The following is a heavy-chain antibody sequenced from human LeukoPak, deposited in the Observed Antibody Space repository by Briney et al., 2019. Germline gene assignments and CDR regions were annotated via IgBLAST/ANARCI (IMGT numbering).Heavy chain of an antibody. CDR2: IIPIFGTT. CDR3: ALLGSSSSLFDY. J-gene: IGHJ4*02. CDR1: GGTFSSYT. Sequence: SVKVSCKASGGTFSSYTISWLRQAPGQGLGWMGGIIPIFGTTTYAQKFQGRVTVITDASTSTVYMELSSLRSEDTAVYYCALLGSSSSLFDYWGQGTLVTVSS. V-gene: IGHV1-69*05. D-gene: IGHD6-6*01.